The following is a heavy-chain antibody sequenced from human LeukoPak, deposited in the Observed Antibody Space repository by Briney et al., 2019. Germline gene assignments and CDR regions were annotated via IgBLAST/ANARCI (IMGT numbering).Heavy chain of an antibody. J-gene: IGHJ3*02. Sequence: GGSLRLSCVASGFTFSSYGMHWVRQAPGKGLEWVAVISSDGSNKYYGDSVKGRFTISRDNSKNTLYLQMNSLRAEDTAVYYCARGPIVPATAADAFDIWGQGTMVTVSS. V-gene: IGHV3-30*03. CDR1: GFTFSSYG. CDR2: ISSDGSNK. D-gene: IGHD2-2*01. CDR3: ARGPIVPATAADAFDI.